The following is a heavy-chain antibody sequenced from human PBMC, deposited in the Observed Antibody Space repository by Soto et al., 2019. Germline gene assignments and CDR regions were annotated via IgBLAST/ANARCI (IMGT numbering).Heavy chain of an antibody. J-gene: IGHJ6*02. Sequence: QVQLVQSGAEVKKPGASVKVSCKASGYTFTSYAMHWVRQAPGQRLEWMGWINAGNGNTKYSQKFQGRVTSTRYTSARKDDMKISSLRSEETAVDYCASREFDSCGYSVDVWGQGTTVTVSS. CDR3: ASREFDSCGYSVDV. CDR2: INAGNGNT. CDR1: GYTFTSYA. V-gene: IGHV1-3*01. D-gene: IGHD3-22*01.